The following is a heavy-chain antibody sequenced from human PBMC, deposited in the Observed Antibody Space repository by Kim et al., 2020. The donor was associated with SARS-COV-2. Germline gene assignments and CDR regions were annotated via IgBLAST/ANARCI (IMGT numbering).Heavy chain of an antibody. J-gene: IGHJ6*02. V-gene: IGHV5-10-1*01. Sequence: GESLKISCKGSGYSFTSYWISWVRQMPGKGLEWMGRIDPSDSSTNYSPSFQGLVTVSTDKSISTVYLQWSSLKASDTAIYYCARRMVAGTPNYYYGLDIWGQGTTVTVSS. CDR3: ARRMVAGTPNYYYGLDI. CDR2: IDPSDSST. D-gene: IGHD6-19*01. CDR1: GYSFTSYW.